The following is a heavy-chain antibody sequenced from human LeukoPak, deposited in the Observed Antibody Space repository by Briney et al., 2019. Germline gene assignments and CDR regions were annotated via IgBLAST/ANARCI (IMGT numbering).Heavy chain of an antibody. Sequence: GASVKVSCKASGYTFTSYGISWVRQAPGQGLEWMGIINPSGGSTSYAQKFQGRVTMTRDTSTSTVYMELSSLRSEDTAVYYCARTYYYDSSGYPFDYWGQGTLVTVSS. J-gene: IGHJ4*02. CDR2: INPSGGST. CDR1: GYTFTSYG. V-gene: IGHV1-46*01. D-gene: IGHD3-22*01. CDR3: ARTYYYDSSGYPFDY.